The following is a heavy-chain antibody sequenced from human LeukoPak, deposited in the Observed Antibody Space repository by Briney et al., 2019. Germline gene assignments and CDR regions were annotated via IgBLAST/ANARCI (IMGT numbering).Heavy chain of an antibody. Sequence: GGSLRLSCAASGFTLGGYAMSWVRQAPGKGLEWVSGMSGNGDRIYYADSVKGRFTISRDNSKNPLYLQMNTLKPEGQAIDPCARHEISHGARNWFDPWGQGTLVTVSS. J-gene: IGHJ5*02. CDR1: GFTLGGYA. CDR2: MSGNGDRI. D-gene: IGHD2/OR15-2a*01. CDR3: ARHEISHGARNWFDP. V-gene: IGHV3-23*01.